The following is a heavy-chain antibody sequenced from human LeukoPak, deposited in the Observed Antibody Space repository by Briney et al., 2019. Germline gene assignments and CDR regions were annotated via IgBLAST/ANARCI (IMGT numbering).Heavy chain of an antibody. CDR2: ISGDGGST. CDR1: GFTFDDYA. V-gene: IGHV3-43*02. D-gene: IGHD2-21*02. J-gene: IGHJ4*02. Sequence: GGSLRLSCAASGFTFDDYAMHWVRQAPGQGLEWVSLISGDGGSTYYADSVKGRFTISRDNSKNSLYLQMNSLRAEDTALYYCARDLYCGGDCYSGYFDYWGQGTLVTVSS. CDR3: ARDLYCGGDCYSGYFDY.